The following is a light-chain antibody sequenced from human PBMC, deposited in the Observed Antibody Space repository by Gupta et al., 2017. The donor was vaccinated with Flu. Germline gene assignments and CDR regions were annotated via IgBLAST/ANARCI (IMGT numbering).Light chain of an antibody. CDR2: GAF. CDR1: QTVETC. J-gene: IGKJ5*01. V-gene: IGKV3-11*01. Sequence: PATLSLSPGERATLSCRASQTVETCLGWYQHKPGQVPRLLVYGAFNRVTGISDRFRGSGSETDFTLTISSLEAEDFAVYYCQQCYNRPITFGQGTRLDIK. CDR3: QQCYNRPIT.